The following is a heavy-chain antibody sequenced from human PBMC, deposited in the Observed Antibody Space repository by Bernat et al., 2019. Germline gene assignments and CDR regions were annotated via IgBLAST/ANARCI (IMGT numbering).Heavy chain of an antibody. J-gene: IGHJ4*02. CDR3: GRQSDH. CDR2: IKGDGSSS. V-gene: IGHV3-74*01. CDR1: GFSFSSYW. Sequence: EVQLVESGGGLVQPGGSLRLSCAASGFSFSSYWMHWVRPAPGKGLVWVSRIKGDGSSSNYADSVKGRFTISRDNAKNTLYLQLNSLRTKDTAVYYCGRQSDHWGQGTMVTVSS.